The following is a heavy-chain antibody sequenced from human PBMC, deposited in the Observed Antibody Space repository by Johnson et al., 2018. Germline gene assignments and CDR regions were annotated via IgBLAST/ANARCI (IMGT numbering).Heavy chain of an antibody. V-gene: IGHV3-30*18. CDR3: AKENPLDSSWHRGTFDY. J-gene: IGHJ4*02. Sequence: QVQLVESGGGVVQPGRSLRLSCAASGFTFRSYAMHWVRQAPGKGLEWMAVISSDGSHKFYADSVKGRFTISRDNSKNTLFLQMISLRAEDTALYYCAKENPLDSSWHRGTFDYWGQGALVTVSS. CDR1: GFTFRSYA. D-gene: IGHD6-13*01. CDR2: ISSDGSHK.